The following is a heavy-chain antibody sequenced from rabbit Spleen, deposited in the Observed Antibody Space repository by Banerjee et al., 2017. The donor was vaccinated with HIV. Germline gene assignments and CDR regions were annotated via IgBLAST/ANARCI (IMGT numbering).Heavy chain of an antibody. CDR1: GFSFNDDYV. J-gene: IGHJ4*01. Sequence: QELLVESGGGLVQPEGSLTLTCTASGFSFNDDYVMCWVRQAPGKGLRWIACINTWSGRPVYASWAKGRFTMSKTSSTTVTLQMTSLTAADTATYFCARDLVAVIGWNFNLWGPGTLVTVS. D-gene: IGHD1-1*01. CDR3: ARDLVAVIGWNFNL. V-gene: IGHV1S45*01. CDR2: INTWSGRP.